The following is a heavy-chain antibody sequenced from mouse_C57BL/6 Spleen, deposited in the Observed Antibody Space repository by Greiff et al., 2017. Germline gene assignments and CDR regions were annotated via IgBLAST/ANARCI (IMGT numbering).Heavy chain of an antibody. Sequence: QVQLQQSGAELMKPGASVKLSCKATGYTFTGYWIAWVKQRPGHGLEWIGEILPGSGSTNNNEKFKGRATFPADTSSIAADMQLSGLTAEDSAIYYCARSSWLPPWFAYWGQVTLVTVSA. CDR1: GYTFTGYW. CDR3: ARSSWLPPWFAY. D-gene: IGHD2-2*01. CDR2: ILPGSGST. V-gene: IGHV1-9*01. J-gene: IGHJ3*01.